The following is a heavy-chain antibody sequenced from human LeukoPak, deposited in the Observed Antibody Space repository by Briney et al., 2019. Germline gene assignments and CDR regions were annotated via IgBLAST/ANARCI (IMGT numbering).Heavy chain of an antibody. CDR3: TRADEYGGNTL. CDR1: GFTFSDSW. V-gene: IGHV3-74*01. CDR2: INSDGRIT. D-gene: IGHD4-23*01. Sequence: GSLRLSCAVSGFTFSDSWMHWVRQAPGKGLVWVSRINSDGRITAYADSVKGRFTISRDNAKNTLYLQMNSLRAEDTGVYYCTRADEYGGNTLWGQGTLVTVSS. J-gene: IGHJ4*02.